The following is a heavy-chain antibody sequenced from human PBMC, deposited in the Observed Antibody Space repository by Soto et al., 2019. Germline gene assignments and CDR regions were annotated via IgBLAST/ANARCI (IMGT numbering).Heavy chain of an antibody. J-gene: IGHJ4*02. Sequence: GGSLRLSCAASGFTFSNNAMSWVRQAPGKGLELVSIVTNTGGDKLYADSVKGRFIISRDNSKNTLYLQMNSLRAEDTAIYYCARASGESFPGSRVFVSWGQGSRVTVSS. CDR2: VTNTGGDK. CDR1: GFTFSNNA. D-gene: IGHD3-10*01. V-gene: IGHV3-23*01. CDR3: ARASGESFPGSRVFVS.